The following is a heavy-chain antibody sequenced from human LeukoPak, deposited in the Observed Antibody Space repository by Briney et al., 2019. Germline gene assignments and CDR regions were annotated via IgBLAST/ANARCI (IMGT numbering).Heavy chain of an antibody. J-gene: IGHJ4*02. V-gene: IGHV3-53*01. CDR2: IFSNGDT. Sequence: GGSLRLSCTASELTVSRNYMLWVRQAPGKGLEWVSLIFSNGDTHYADSVKGRFTISRDTSKNTVSLQMNSLRVEDTAMYYCTRDQMNYWGQGTLVTVSS. D-gene: IGHD5-24*01. CDR1: ELTVSRNY. CDR3: TRDQMNY.